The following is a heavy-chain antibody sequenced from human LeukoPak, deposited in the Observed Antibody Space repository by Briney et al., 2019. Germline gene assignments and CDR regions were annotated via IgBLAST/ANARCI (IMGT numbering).Heavy chain of an antibody. D-gene: IGHD3-22*01. J-gene: IGHJ3*02. CDR1: GGSIRSYD. CDR2: IYYSGST. CDR3: ARDKKDYYDSSGYYYFAFDI. V-gene: IGHV4-59*01. Sequence: SGTLSLTCTVSGGSIRSYDWSWIRQPPGKGLEWVGYIYYSGSTNYNPSLKSRVTISVDTSKTPFSLKLSSVPAADTAVYYCARDKKDYYDSSGYYYFAFDIWGQGTMVNVSS.